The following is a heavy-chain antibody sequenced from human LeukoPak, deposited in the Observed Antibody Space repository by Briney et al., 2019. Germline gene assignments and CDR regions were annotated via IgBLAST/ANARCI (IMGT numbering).Heavy chain of an antibody. CDR2: ISWDGGST. V-gene: IGHV3-43*01. CDR1: GFTFDDYT. J-gene: IGHJ4*02. D-gene: IGHD5-18*01. Sequence: GGSLRLSCAASGFTFDDYTMHWVRQAPGKGLEWVSLISWDGGSTYYADSVKGRFTISRDNSKNSLYLQMNSLRTEDTALYYCAKDIMRYSYGSPDYWGQGTLVTVSS. CDR3: AKDIMRYSYGSPDY.